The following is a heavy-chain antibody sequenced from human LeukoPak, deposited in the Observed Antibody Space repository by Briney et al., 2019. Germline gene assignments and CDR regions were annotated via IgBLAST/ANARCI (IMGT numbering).Heavy chain of an antibody. CDR1: GFTVSSNY. V-gene: IGHV3-53*01. Sequence: GGSLRLSCAASGFTVSSNYMSWLRQAPGKGLEWVSVIYSGGSTYYADSVKGRFTISRDNSKNTLYLQMNSLRAEDTAVYYCARGSPYYDSSGYPYYMDVWGKGTTVTVSS. J-gene: IGHJ6*03. D-gene: IGHD3-22*01. CDR2: IYSGGST. CDR3: ARGSPYYDSSGYPYYMDV.